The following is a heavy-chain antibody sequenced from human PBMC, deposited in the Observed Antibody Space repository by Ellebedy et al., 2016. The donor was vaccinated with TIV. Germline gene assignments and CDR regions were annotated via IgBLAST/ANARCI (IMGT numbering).Heavy chain of an antibody. Sequence: ASVKVSCKASGGTFSSYAISWVRQAPGQGLEWMGWMNPNSGNTGYAQKFQGRVTMTRNTSISTAYMELSSLRSEDTAVYYCASRGIAADGIHYYYMDVWGKGTTVTVSS. CDR1: GGTFSSYA. CDR3: ASRGIAADGIHYYYMDV. V-gene: IGHV1-8*02. J-gene: IGHJ6*03. D-gene: IGHD6-13*01. CDR2: MNPNSGNT.